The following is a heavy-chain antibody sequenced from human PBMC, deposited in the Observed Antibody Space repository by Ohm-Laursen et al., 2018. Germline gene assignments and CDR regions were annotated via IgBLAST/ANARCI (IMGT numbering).Heavy chain of an antibody. D-gene: IGHD3-3*01. V-gene: IGHV3-7*01. Sequence: SLRLSCAASGFTFSSYEMNWVRQAPGKGLEWVAYMKLGGIEKYYLDSVKGRFTISRDNTKNSLYLQMNSLRTEDTAVYYCVRIGDLDDFWSGPDAFDIWGQGTMVTVSS. CDR1: GFTFSSYE. CDR3: VRIGDLDDFWSGPDAFDI. CDR2: MKLGGIEK. J-gene: IGHJ3*02.